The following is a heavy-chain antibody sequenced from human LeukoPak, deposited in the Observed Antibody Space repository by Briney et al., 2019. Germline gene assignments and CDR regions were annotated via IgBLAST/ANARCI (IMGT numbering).Heavy chain of an antibody. CDR3: ARHYDYVWGSYYFDY. V-gene: IGHV4-59*08. D-gene: IGHD3-16*01. J-gene: IGHJ4*02. Sequence: PSETLSLTCTVSGGSISSYYWSWIRQPPGKGLEWIGYIYYSGSTNYNPSLKSRVTISVDTSKNQFSLKLSSVTAADTAVYYCARHYDYVWGSYYFDYRGQGTLVTVSS. CDR2: IYYSGST. CDR1: GGSISSYY.